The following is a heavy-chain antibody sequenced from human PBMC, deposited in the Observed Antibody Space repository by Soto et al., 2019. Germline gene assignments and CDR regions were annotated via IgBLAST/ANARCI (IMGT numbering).Heavy chain of an antibody. V-gene: IGHV6-1*01. D-gene: IGHD6-13*01. CDR3: VRGVDSSFDY. Sequence: SQTLSLTCVISGDSASSNRAAWNWVRQSPSRGLEWLRGTYYRSKWKNDYAVSVNSRITINPDTSKNQLSLQLNSVTPEDTAVYYCVRGVDSSFDYWGQGTLVTVSS. CDR1: GDSASSNRAA. CDR2: TYYRSKWKN. J-gene: IGHJ4*02.